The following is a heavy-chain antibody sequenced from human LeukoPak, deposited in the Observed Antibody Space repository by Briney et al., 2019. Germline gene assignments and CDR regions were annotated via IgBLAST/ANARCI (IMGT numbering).Heavy chain of an antibody. V-gene: IGHV1-69*04. CDR1: GGTFISYA. CDR2: IIPIFGIA. CDR3: AREEDVTNYYYGMDV. J-gene: IGHJ6*02. Sequence: SVKVSCKASGGTFISYAISWVRQAPGQGLEWMGRIIPIFGIANYAQKFQGRVTITADKSTSTAYMELSSLRSEDTAVYYCAREEDVTNYYYGMDVWGQGTTVTVSS.